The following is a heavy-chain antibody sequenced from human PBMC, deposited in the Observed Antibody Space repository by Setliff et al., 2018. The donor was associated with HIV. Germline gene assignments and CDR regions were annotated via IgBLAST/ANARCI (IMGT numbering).Heavy chain of an antibody. CDR1: GYTFTSYT. D-gene: IGHD3-10*01. J-gene: IGHJ4*02. Sequence: ASVKVSCKASGYTFTSYTMHWVRQAPGQRLEWMGWINSGNGNTKYSQKFQGRVSITRDISAITAYMELSSLRSEDTAVYYCATVDEGVRGVINYYFDYWGQGTLVTVSS. V-gene: IGHV1-3*01. CDR2: INSGNGNT. CDR3: ATVDEGVRGVINYYFDY.